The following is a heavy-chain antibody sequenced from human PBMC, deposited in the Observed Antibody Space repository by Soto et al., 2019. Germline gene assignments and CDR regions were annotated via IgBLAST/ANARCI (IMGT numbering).Heavy chain of an antibody. D-gene: IGHD6-6*01. CDR3: ARDNPSISSPPQVYYYGMDG. CDR2: IYYSGST. CDR1: GGSISSYY. Sequence: PSETLSLTCTVSGGSISSYYWSWIRQPPGKGLEWIGYIYYSGSTNYNPSLKSRVTISVDTSKNQFSLKLSSVTAADTAVYYCARDNPSISSPPQVYYYGMDGWGQGTTVTVSS. J-gene: IGHJ6*02. V-gene: IGHV4-59*01.